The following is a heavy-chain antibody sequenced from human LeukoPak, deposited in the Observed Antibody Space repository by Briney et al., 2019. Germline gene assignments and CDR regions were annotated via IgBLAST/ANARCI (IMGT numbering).Heavy chain of an antibody. CDR2: ISGSGGST. CDR3: AKEEGDIVVVVADY. D-gene: IGHD2-15*01. CDR1: GFTFSSYG. V-gene: IGHV3-23*01. Sequence: PGRSLRLSCAASGFTFSSYGMHWVRQAPGKGLEWVSAISGSGGSTYYAGSVKGRFTISRDNSKNTLYLQMNSLRAEDTAVYYCAKEEGDIVVVVADYWGQGTLVTVSS. J-gene: IGHJ4*02.